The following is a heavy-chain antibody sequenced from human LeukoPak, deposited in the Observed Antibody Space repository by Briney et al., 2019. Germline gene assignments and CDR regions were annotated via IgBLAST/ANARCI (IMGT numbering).Heavy chain of an antibody. CDR3: ARGPVDYYGSGSYYSYGMDV. CDR2: TIPIFGTA. Sequence: SVKVSCKASGGTFSSYAISWVRQAPGQGLEWMGGTIPIFGTANYAQKFQGRVTITADESTSTAYMELSSLRSEDTAVYYCARGPVDYYGSGSYYSYGMDVWGKGTTVTVSS. V-gene: IGHV1-69*13. CDR1: GGTFSSYA. D-gene: IGHD3-10*01. J-gene: IGHJ6*04.